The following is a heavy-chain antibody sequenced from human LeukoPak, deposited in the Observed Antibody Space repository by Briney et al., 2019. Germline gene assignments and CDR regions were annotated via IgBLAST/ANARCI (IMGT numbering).Heavy chain of an antibody. D-gene: IGHD2-15*01. V-gene: IGHV4-59*01. CDR1: GGSISSYY. Sequence: SETLSLTCTVSGGSISSYYWSWIRQPPGKGLEWIGYIYYSGSTNYNPSLKSRVTISVDTSKNQFSLKLSSVTAADTAVYYCARASGGCSGGSCWWYYFDYWGQGTLVTVSS. J-gene: IGHJ4*02. CDR2: IYYSGST. CDR3: ARASGGCSGGSCWWYYFDY.